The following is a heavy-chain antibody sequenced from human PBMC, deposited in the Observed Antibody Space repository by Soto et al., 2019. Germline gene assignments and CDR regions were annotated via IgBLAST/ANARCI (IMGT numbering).Heavy chain of an antibody. CDR2: ISAYNGNT. J-gene: IGHJ4*02. CDR1: GYTFTSYG. V-gene: IGHV1-18*01. CDR3: ARDPYYYDSSGYPFYYYFSLY. Sequence: PSVKVSCXASGYTFTSYGISWVRQAPGQGLEWMGWISAYNGNTNYAQKRQGRVTMTTGTSTSTAYMELRSLRSDDTAVYYCARDPYYYDSSGYPFYYYFSLYWGEGTPVTVSS. D-gene: IGHD3-22*01.